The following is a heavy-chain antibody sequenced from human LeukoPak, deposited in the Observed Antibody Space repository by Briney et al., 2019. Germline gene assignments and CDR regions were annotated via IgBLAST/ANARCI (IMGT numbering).Heavy chain of an antibody. CDR1: GFTFSSYG. CDR2: IRYDGSNK. CDR3: AKDLAYWGSNYYYYGMDV. J-gene: IGHJ6*02. Sequence: GGSLRLSCAASGFTFSSYGMHWVRQAPGKGLEWVAFIRYDGSNKYFADSVKGRFTISRDNSKNTLYLQMNSLRAEDTAVYYCAKDLAYWGSNYYYYGMDVWGQGTTVTVSS. V-gene: IGHV3-30*02. D-gene: IGHD7-27*01.